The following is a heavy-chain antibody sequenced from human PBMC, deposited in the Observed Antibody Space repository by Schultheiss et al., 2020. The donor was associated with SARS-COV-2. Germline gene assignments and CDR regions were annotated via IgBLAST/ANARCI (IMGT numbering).Heavy chain of an antibody. Sequence: SETLSLTCAVYGGSFTGYYWSWIRQPPGKGLEWIGYIYYRGSTNYNPSLKSRVTISVDTSKNQFSLKLSSVTAADTAVYYCARRPWERGYYFDYWGQGTLVTVSS. D-gene: IGHD1-1*01. J-gene: IGHJ4*02. CDR3: ARRPWERGYYFDY. V-gene: IGHV4-59*01. CDR2: IYYRGST. CDR1: GGSFTGYY.